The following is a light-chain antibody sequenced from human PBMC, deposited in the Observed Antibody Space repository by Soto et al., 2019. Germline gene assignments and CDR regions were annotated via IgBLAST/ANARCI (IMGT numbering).Light chain of an antibody. CDR1: QGITNY. Sequence: DLQLTQSPSFLSASVGDRVTITCRASQGITNYLAWYQQKPGKAPKLLIYGASTLQSGVPSRFSGSGSGTEFTFTISSLQPEDFATYYCQQLNSYPLTFGQGTRLEIK. J-gene: IGKJ5*01. V-gene: IGKV1-9*01. CDR2: GAS. CDR3: QQLNSYPLT.